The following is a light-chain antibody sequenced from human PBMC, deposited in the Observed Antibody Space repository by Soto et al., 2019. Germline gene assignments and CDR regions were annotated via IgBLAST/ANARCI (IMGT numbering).Light chain of an antibody. J-gene: IGLJ1*01. Sequence: QSVLTQPPSASGSPGQSVTVSCTGTSSDVGGYNYGSWYQQYPGKAPKIMIYDVSKRPSGVPDRFSGSKSGDTASLTVSGLQAEDEADYYCGSYADSNNYVFGTGTKVTVL. CDR2: DVS. CDR3: GSYADSNNYV. V-gene: IGLV2-8*01. CDR1: SSDVGGYNY.